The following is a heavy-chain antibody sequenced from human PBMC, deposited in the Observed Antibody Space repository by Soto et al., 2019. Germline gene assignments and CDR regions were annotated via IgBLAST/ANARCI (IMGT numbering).Heavy chain of an antibody. D-gene: IGHD3-10*01. CDR1: GGSISSYY. Sequence: LSLTCTVSGGSISSYYWSWIRQPPGKGLEWIGYIYYSGSTNYNPSLKSRVTISVDTSKNQFSLKLSSVTAADTAVYYCARLGSGSYYINWFDPWGQGTLVTVSS. V-gene: IGHV4-59*01. J-gene: IGHJ5*02. CDR3: ARLGSGSYYINWFDP. CDR2: IYYSGST.